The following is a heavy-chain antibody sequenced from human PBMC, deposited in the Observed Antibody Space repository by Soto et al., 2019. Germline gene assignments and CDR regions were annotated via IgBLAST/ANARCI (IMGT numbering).Heavy chain of an antibody. CDR2: IYIGGST. CDR3: TRGFCNSSSCYANWFDP. J-gene: IGHJ5*02. V-gene: IGHV3-66*01. D-gene: IGHD2-2*01. CDR1: GFAVGSNY. Sequence: EVQLVESGGGLVRPGGSVRLSCAASGFAVGSNYMSWVRQAPGKGLEWVSLIYIGGSTHYADSVKGRFTISRDNSKNTLYLQMNSLRAEDTAVYHCTRGFCNSSSCYANWFDPWGQGTLVTVSS.